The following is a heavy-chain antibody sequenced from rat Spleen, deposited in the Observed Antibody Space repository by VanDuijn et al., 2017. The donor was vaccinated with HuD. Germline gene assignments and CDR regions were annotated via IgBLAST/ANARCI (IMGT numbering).Heavy chain of an antibody. CDR1: GFTFSNYY. V-gene: IGHV5-20*01. Sequence: EVQLVESGGDLVQPGRSLKLSCAASGFTFSNYYMAWVRQAPTRGLEWVASINYDGDSTYYRDSVKGRFTISRDNAKSSLYLQMDSLRSEDTATYYCTRDRILRSTGFDYWGQGVMVTVSS. CDR2: INYDGDST. CDR3: TRDRILRSTGFDY. J-gene: IGHJ2*01. D-gene: IGHD1-6*01.